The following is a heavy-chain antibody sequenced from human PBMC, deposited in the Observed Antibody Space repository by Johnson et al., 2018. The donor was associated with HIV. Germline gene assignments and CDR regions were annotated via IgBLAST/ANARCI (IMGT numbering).Heavy chain of an antibody. V-gene: IGHV3-30*18. CDR1: GFTFRSYG. J-gene: IGHJ3*02. Sequence: QVQLVESGGGVVQPGRSLRLSCAASGFTFRSYGMHWVRQAPGKGLEWVAVISSDGSNKYYAESVKGRFTISRDNSKNTLYLQMNSLRAEDTAVYYCAKGGSSSTAFDIWGQGTMVTVSS. CDR3: AKGGSSSTAFDI. D-gene: IGHD6-6*01. CDR2: ISSDGSNK.